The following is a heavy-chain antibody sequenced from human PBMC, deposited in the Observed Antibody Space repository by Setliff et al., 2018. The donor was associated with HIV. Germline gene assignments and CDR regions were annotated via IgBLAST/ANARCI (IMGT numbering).Heavy chain of an antibody. V-gene: IGHV4-59*01. CDR2: IYYSGST. CDR1: GGSISGYY. CDR3: ARESQQYYDILTGFNYYYGMDV. Sequence: PSETLSLTCNVSGGSISGYYWSRVRQPPGKGLEWIGYIYYSGSTNYNPSLRSRVTISVDTSKNQVSLRLTSVTSADTALYYCARESQQYYDILTGFNYYYGMDVWGRGITVTVSS. J-gene: IGHJ6*02. D-gene: IGHD3-9*01.